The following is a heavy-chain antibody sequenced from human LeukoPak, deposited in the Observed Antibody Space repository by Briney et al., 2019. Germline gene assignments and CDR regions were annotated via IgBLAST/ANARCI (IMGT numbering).Heavy chain of an antibody. D-gene: IGHD3-10*01. V-gene: IGHV4-30-4*08. CDR1: GGSISSGDYY. Sequence: SKTLSLTCTVSGGSISSGDYYWRWIRQPPGKGLEWIGYIYYSGSTYYNPSLKSRVTISVDTSKNQFSLKLSSVTAADTAVYYCARTITGYNWFDPWGQGTLVTVSS. CDR2: IYYSGST. J-gene: IGHJ5*02. CDR3: ARTITGYNWFDP.